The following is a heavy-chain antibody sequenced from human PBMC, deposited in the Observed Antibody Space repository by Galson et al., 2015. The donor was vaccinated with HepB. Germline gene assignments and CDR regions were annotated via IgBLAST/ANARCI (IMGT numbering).Heavy chain of an antibody. CDR1: GYSFNTFA. D-gene: IGHD3-3*01. V-gene: IGHV1-3*01. CDR3: ATPIFGVVTNPLDY. CDR2: INAGNDNT. Sequence: SVKVSCKASGYSFNTFAINWVRQAPGQRLEWVGWINAGNDNTKYSQKFQGRVSIVKDTSASTAYMELSNLRSEDTAVYYCATPIFGVVTNPLDYWGQGTLVTVSS. J-gene: IGHJ4*02.